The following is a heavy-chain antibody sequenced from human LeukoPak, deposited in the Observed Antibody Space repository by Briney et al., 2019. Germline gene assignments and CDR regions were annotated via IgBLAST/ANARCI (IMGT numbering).Heavy chain of an antibody. CDR2: INHSGST. D-gene: IGHD4-17*01. J-gene: IGHJ2*01. CDR3: ARVRVDGDYWYLDL. Sequence: SETLSLTCAVYGGSFSGYYWSWIRQPPGKGLEWIGEINHSGSTNYNPSLKSRVTISVDTSKNQFSLKLSSVTAADTAVYYCARVRVDGDYWYLDLWGRGTLVTVSS. CDR1: GGSFSGYY. V-gene: IGHV4-34*01.